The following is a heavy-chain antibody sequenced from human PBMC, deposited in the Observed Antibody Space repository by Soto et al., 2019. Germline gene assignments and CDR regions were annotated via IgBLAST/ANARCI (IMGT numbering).Heavy chain of an antibody. CDR3: ASSYGSGYRAFDS. J-gene: IGHJ4*02. CDR1: GDTFSFYS. CDR2: INPILRMS. D-gene: IGHD3-10*01. V-gene: IGHV1-69*02. Sequence: QVQLVQSGAEVKKPGSSVKVSCKASGDTFSFYSINWVRQAPGLGLEWMGRINPILRMSNYAQRFQGRVTMTADKSTSTAYMELSSLRSEDTARYYCASSYGSGYRAFDSWGQGALVTVSS.